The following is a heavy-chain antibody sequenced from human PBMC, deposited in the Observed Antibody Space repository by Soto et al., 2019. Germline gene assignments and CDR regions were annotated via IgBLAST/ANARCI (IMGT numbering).Heavy chain of an antibody. Sequence: QVQLVQSGGEVKKPGASVKVSCKASGYAFTTYGVTWVRQAPGQRLEWMGWISPYSGHTSYAQNLQDRVTLTTDTSTTTAYMELRSLRSDDTAVYYCARGGTTGTTALVDFWGQGTLVTVSS. CDR2: ISPYSGHT. J-gene: IGHJ4*02. CDR3: ARGGTTGTTALVDF. V-gene: IGHV1-18*01. D-gene: IGHD1-1*01. CDR1: GYAFTTYG.